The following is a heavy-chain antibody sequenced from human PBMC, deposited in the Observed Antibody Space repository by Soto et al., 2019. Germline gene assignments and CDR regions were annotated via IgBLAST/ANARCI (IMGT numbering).Heavy chain of an antibody. CDR2: ITSSGSEV. Sequence: VQLLESGGGLVQPGGSLRLSCAASGFTFSGSAMTWVRQAPGKWLEYVSSITSSGSEVFHAASVKGRFTMSRDNSKNMLYLQMNSLRAEDTAVYYCAKERYDSGWYLDSWGQGALVTVSS. J-gene: IGHJ4*02. CDR1: GFTFSGSA. V-gene: IGHV3-23*01. CDR3: AKERYDSGWYLDS. D-gene: IGHD6-19*01.